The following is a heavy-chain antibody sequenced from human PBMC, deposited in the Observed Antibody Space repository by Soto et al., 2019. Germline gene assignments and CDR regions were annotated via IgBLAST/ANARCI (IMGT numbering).Heavy chain of an antibody. V-gene: IGHV3-30-3*01. D-gene: IGHD6-6*01. CDR1: GFTFSSYA. J-gene: IGHJ3*02. CDR3: ASLGLKSIAARPYAFDI. Sequence: QVQLVESGGGVVQPGRSLRLSCAASGFTFSSYAMHWVRQAPGKGLEWVAVISYDGSNKYYADSVKGRFTISRDNSKNTLYLQMNSLRAEDTAVYYCASLGLKSIAARPYAFDIWGQGTMVTVSS. CDR2: ISYDGSNK.